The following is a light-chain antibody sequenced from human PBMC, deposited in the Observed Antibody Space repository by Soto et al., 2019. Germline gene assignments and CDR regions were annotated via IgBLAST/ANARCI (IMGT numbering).Light chain of an antibody. Sequence: QPVLTQPPSVSGAPGQRVTISCTGSSSNIGAGYDVHWYQQLPGRAPKLLIYGNTNRPSGVPDRFSGSKSGTSASLAITGLRAEDQADYYCRTFDSSLSVVFGGGTQLTVL. J-gene: IGLJ2*01. CDR1: SSNIGAGYD. CDR3: RTFDSSLSVV. CDR2: GNT. V-gene: IGLV1-40*01.